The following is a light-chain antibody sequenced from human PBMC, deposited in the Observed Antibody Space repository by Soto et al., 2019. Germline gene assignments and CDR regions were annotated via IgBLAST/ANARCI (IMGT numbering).Light chain of an antibody. CDR3: QQYTGPPTT. CDR1: QTVSSNY. J-gene: IGKJ5*01. CDR2: GAS. Sequence: EIVMTQSPDMLSVSPGERATLSCRASQTVSSNYLAWCQQRPGQAPRLLIYGASTRAAGIPDRFSGSGSGTDFTLTITRLEPEDSAVYFCQQYTGPPTTFGQGT. V-gene: IGKV3-20*01.